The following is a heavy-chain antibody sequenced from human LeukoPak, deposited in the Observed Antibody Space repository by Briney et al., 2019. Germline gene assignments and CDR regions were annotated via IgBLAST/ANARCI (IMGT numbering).Heavy chain of an antibody. CDR1: AYDFTGYH. CDR2: LNPNTGHA. V-gene: IGHV1-2*06. Sequence: GASVKVSCKVVAYDFTGYHIHWVRQAPGQGPEWMGRLNPNTGHAVYAFKFQGRVTITRGTSSSTAYMEVTRLTSDDTALYYCAKDRDGADRIILWGQGTLVTVSS. CDR3: AKDRDGADRIIL. D-gene: IGHD5-24*01. J-gene: IGHJ4*02.